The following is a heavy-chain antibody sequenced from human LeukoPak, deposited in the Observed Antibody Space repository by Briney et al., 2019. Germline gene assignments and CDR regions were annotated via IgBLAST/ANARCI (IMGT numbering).Heavy chain of an antibody. CDR1: GFTFSSYN. J-gene: IGHJ4*02. CDR3: ARDYIAYDPLDY. CDR2: ISSSCTYI. V-gene: IGHV3-21*01. D-gene: IGHD3-3*01. Sequence: GGSLRLSCAASGFTFSSYNMNWVRQAPGKGLEWVSSISSSCTYIYYTDSVRGRFTISRDNAKNSLYLQMNSLRAEDTAVYWCARDYIAYDPLDYWGQGTLVTVSS.